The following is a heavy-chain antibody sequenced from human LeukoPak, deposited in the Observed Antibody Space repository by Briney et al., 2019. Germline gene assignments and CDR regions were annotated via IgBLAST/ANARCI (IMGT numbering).Heavy chain of an antibody. CDR1: GFRFSSYV. V-gene: IGHV3-23*01. CDR2: IDGSDGAS. CDR3: ARVDSGNYDY. J-gene: IGHJ4*02. Sequence: GGSLRLSCGASGFRFSSYVMSWVRQAPGKGLEYVSSIDGSDGASYYADSVKGLFTISRDNSKNTLFLQMNSLRVEDTAVYYCARVDSGNYDYWGQGTLLTVSS. D-gene: IGHD1-26*01.